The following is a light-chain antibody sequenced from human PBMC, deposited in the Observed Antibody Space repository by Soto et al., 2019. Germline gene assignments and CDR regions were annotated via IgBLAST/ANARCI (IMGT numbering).Light chain of an antibody. CDR1: QSVSNNY. CDR2: GAS. V-gene: IGKV3-20*01. Sequence: EIVLTQSPGTLSLSPGERATLSCRASQSVSNNYLAWYQQKPGQAPRLLIYGASNRATGIPDRFSGSGSGTDFTLTISRLEPEEFAVYYCQQYGSSGTFGQGTNVEIK. CDR3: QQYGSSGT. J-gene: IGKJ1*01.